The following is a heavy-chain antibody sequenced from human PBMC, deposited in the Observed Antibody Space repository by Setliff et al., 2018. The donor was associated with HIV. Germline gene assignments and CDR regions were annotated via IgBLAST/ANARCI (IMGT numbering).Heavy chain of an antibody. CDR1: GGSISSYY. CDR2: IYYSGST. Sequence: PSETLSLTCTVSGGSISSYYWSWIRQPPGKGLEWIGYIYYSGSTNYNPSLKSRVTISVDTSKNQFSLKLSSVIAADTAVYYCARGVAERRIWFGELSLYYFDYWGQGTLVTVSS. J-gene: IGHJ4*02. V-gene: IGHV4-59*01. D-gene: IGHD3-10*01. CDR3: ARGVAERRIWFGELSLYYFDY.